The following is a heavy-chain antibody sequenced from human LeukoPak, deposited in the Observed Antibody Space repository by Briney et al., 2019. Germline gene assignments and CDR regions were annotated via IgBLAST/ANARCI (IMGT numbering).Heavy chain of an antibody. CDR3: AKDQGVVGSYDY. J-gene: IGHJ4*01. CDR2: IQYDDSIE. CDR1: GFTFSTFG. V-gene: IGHV3-30*02. Sequence: HPGGSLRLSCAASGFTFSTFGMNWVRQAPDKGLEWVAFIQYDDSIEYYADSVKGRFTISRDNSKNTLYLQMNSLRGDDTAVNYCAKDQGVVGSYDYWGHGTLVTVSS. D-gene: IGHD3-10*01.